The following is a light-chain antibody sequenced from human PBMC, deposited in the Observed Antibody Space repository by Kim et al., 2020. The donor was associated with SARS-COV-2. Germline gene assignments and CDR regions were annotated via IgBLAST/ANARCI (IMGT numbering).Light chain of an antibody. Sequence: APGKAARITCGGNNVGSKSVLWYQQKPGQGRVLVIYYDSDRPSGIPERFSGSNSGNTATLTISRVEAGDEADYYCQVWDSSSDHRVFGGGTQLTVL. CDR1: NVGSKS. CDR2: YDS. J-gene: IGLJ3*02. V-gene: IGLV3-21*04. CDR3: QVWDSSSDHRV.